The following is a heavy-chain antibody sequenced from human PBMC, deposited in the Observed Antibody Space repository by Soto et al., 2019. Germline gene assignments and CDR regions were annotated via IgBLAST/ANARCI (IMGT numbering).Heavy chain of an antibody. Sequence: PGESLKISCKGSGYNFNNYWINWVRQMPGKGLEWMGRIDPYDSYTNYSPSFQGHVTISVDTSSSTAYLQWSSLKASDTAMYYCARLFWGSYRYTDYWGQGTLVTVSS. D-gene: IGHD3-16*02. CDR2: IDPYDSYT. V-gene: IGHV5-10-1*01. CDR3: ARLFWGSYRYTDY. CDR1: GYNFNNYW. J-gene: IGHJ4*02.